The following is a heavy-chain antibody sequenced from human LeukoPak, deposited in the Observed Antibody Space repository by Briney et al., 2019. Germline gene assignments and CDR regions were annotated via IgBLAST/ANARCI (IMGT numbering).Heavy chain of an antibody. Sequence: SETLSLTCTVSGGSISSYYWSWIRQPPGKGLEWIGYIYYSGSTNYNPSLKSRVTISVDTSKDQFSLKLNSVTAADAAVYYCASVDTAMETIDYWGQGTLVTVSS. J-gene: IGHJ4*02. CDR3: ASVDTAMETIDY. CDR2: IYYSGST. CDR1: GGSISSYY. V-gene: IGHV4-59*01. D-gene: IGHD5-18*01.